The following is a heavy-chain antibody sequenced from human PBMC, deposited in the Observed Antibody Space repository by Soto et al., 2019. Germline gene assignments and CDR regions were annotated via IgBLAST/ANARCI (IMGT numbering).Heavy chain of an antibody. V-gene: IGHV1-69*13. CDR2: IIPIFGTA. Sequence: SVKVSCKASGGTFSSYAISWVRQAPGQGLEWMGGIIPIFGTANYAQKFQGRVTITADESTSTAYMELSSLRSEDTAVYYCARDVVPIVGSGPSDYWGQGTQVTVSS. CDR1: GGTFSSYA. J-gene: IGHJ4*02. D-gene: IGHD1-26*01. CDR3: ARDVVPIVGSGPSDY.